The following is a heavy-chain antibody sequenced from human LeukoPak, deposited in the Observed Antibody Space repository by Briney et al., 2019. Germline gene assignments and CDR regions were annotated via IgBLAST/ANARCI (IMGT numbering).Heavy chain of an antibody. CDR3: VSVARLAAN. J-gene: IGHJ4*02. CDR1: GXTFTDFY. Sequence: GGSLRLSCVASGXTFTDFYMNWIRRAPGKGLEWISYISVSSRDTNYADSVKGRFTISRDNAKNSLYLQMNNLRAEDTAVYYCVSVARLAANWGQGTLVTVSS. V-gene: IGHV3-11*03. D-gene: IGHD6-25*01. CDR2: ISVSSRDT.